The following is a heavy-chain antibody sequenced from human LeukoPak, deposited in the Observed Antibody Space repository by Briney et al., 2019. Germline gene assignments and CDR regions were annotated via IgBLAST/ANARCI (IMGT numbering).Heavy chain of an antibody. V-gene: IGHV3-66*01. Sequence: GGSLRLPCAASGFSVSNNYMSWVRQAPGKGLEWVSVIYSGGSTFYADSVKGRFTISRDNSKNTLYLQMNSLRAEDTAVYYCASDSYSPEYFQHWGQGTLVTVSS. J-gene: IGHJ1*01. D-gene: IGHD2-15*01. CDR2: IYSGGST. CDR3: ASDSYSPEYFQH. CDR1: GFSVSNNY.